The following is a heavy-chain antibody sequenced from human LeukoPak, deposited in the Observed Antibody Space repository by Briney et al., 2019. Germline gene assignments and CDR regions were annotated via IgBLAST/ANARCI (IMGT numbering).Heavy chain of an antibody. J-gene: IGHJ4*02. CDR2: VGSDGTNK. CDR1: GFTFTNYA. V-gene: IGHV3-30*02. D-gene: IGHD5-18*01. Sequence: PGGSLRLSCAASGFTFTNYAMHWVRQAPGKGLEWVAIVGSDGTNKYSADSLKGRFTISRDNSRNTLYLQMNSLRAEDTAVYYCARESGASRGYSYGHWGQGTLVTVSS. CDR3: ARESGASRGYSYGH.